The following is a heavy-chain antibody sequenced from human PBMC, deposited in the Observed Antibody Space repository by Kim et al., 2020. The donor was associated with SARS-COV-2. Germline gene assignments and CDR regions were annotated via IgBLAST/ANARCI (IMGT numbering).Heavy chain of an antibody. CDR1: GFTFCNAW. J-gene: IGHJ4*02. CDR3: TTDLPSMVRGVHLY. Sequence: GGSLRLSCAASGFTFCNAWMSWVRQAPGKGLEWVGRIKSKTDGGTTDYAASVKGRFHNPRDDSKNTLDLQMNSLKTEDTAVYYCTTDLPSMVRGVHLYWGQGTLVTVSS. CDR2: IKSKTDGGTT. D-gene: IGHD3-10*01. V-gene: IGHV3-15*01.